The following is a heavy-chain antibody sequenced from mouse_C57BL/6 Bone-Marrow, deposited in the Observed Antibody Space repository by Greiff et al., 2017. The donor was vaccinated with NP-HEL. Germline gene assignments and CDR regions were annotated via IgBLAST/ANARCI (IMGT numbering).Heavy chain of an antibody. Sequence: QVQLQQPGAELVKPGASVKMSCKASGYTFTSYWITWVKQRPGQGLEWIGDIYPGSGSTNYNEKFKSTATLTVDTSSSTAYMQLSSLTSEDAAVYYCARTPITTVVATPFDYWGQGTTLTVSS. CDR1: GYTFTSYW. D-gene: IGHD1-1*01. V-gene: IGHV1-55*01. CDR2: IYPGSGST. CDR3: ARTPITTVVATPFDY. J-gene: IGHJ2*01.